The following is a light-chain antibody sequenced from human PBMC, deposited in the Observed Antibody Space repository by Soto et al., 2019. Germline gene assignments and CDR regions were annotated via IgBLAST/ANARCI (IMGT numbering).Light chain of an antibody. Sequence: QSVLTQPPSASGSPGQSVIISCTGTSSDVGGYNYVSWYQQHPGKAPKLMIYEVSKRPSGVPDRFSGSTSGNTASLTVSGLQAEDEADYYCSSYAGSSNWGWVFGGGTKLTVL. CDR3: SSYAGSSNWGWV. CDR2: EVS. CDR1: SSDVGGYNY. J-gene: IGLJ3*02. V-gene: IGLV2-8*01.